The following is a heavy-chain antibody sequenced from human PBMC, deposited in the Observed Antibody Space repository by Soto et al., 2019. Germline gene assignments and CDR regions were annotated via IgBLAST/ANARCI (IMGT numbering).Heavy chain of an antibody. V-gene: IGHV1-69*02. J-gene: IGHJ4*01. CDR2: AIPILGMT. CDR3: TAGVEGPRNFDF. D-gene: IGHD2-15*01. CDR1: GHTFSSYT. Sequence: ASVKVSCKPSGHTFSSYTISWVRQAPGQGLEWMGLAIPILGMTYYAQKFQDRLTIIADKSSITAYMDLSSLTSEDTAVYYCTAGVEGPRNFDFWGHGTLVTVSS.